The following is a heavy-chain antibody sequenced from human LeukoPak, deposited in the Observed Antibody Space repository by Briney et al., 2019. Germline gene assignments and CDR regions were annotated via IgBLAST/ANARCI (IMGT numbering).Heavy chain of an antibody. CDR1: GFTFRNYG. J-gene: IGHJ3*02. CDR3: SWDHTGKEDI. Sequence: GGSLRLSCAAWGFTFRNYGMHWVRRAPGKGLEWVAVIWHDGTKQYYADSVKGRFTLSRDDSKNTLYLQMNSLRAEDTAVYYCSWDHTGKEDIWGQGTMVTVSS. D-gene: IGHD2-8*02. CDR2: IWHDGTKQ. V-gene: IGHV3-33*01.